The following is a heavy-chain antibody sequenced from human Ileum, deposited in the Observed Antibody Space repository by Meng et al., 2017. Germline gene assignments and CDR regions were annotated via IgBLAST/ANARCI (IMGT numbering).Heavy chain of an antibody. CDR2: IFHTGST. CDR1: GDSISSSNW. V-gene: IGHV4-4*02. J-gene: IGHJ4*02. D-gene: IGHD2/OR15-2a*01. Sequence: GQLQASGPGLVEPSGTLSLTCVVSGDSISSSNWWNWVRQPPGKGLEWIGEIFHTGSTNYNPSLKSRVTISADKSKNQFSLNLSSVTAADTAVYYCATNKNKKIDYWGQGTLVTVSS. CDR3: ATNKNKKIDY.